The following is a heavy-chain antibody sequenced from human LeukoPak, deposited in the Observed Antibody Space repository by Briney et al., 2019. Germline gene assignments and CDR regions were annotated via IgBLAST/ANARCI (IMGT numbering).Heavy chain of an antibody. CDR3: ARDFSGYYYYFDY. J-gene: IGHJ4*02. Sequence: ASVKVSCKASGYTFTSYAMHWVRQAPGQMLEWMGWINAGNGNTKYSQKFQGRVTITRDTSASTAYMELSSLRSEDTAVYYCARDFSGYYYYFDYWGQGTLVTVSS. CDR2: INAGNGNT. V-gene: IGHV1-3*01. CDR1: GYTFTSYA. D-gene: IGHD3-22*01.